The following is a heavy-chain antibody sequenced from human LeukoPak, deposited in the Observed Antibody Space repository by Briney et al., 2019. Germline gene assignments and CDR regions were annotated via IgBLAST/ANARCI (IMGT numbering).Heavy chain of an antibody. Sequence: SETLSLTCTVSGGSISSYYWSWIRQPPGKGLEWIGYTYYSGSTNYNPSLKSRVTISVDTSKNQFSLKLSSVTAADTAVYYCARHGAEMALYLDYWGQGTLVTVSS. J-gene: IGHJ4*02. CDR1: GGSISSYY. CDR2: TYYSGST. D-gene: IGHD5-24*01. V-gene: IGHV4-59*08. CDR3: ARHGAEMALYLDY.